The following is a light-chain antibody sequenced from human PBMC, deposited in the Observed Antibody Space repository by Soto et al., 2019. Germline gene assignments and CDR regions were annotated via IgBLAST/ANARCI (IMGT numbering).Light chain of an antibody. Sequence: EIVMTQSPATLSVSPGARATLSCRASQSINTKLAWYQQKPGQVPRLLIYGASTRATGIPARFSGSGSGTEFSLTISSLQSEDSAVYYCQQYYNWPPWTFGRGTKVEIK. V-gene: IGKV3-15*01. J-gene: IGKJ1*01. CDR3: QQYYNWPPWT. CDR2: GAS. CDR1: QSINTK.